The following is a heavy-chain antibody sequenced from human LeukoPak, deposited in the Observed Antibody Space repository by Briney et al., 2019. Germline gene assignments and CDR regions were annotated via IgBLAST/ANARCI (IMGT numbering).Heavy chain of an antibody. CDR1: GYTFTGYY. D-gene: IGHD2-2*01. J-gene: IGHJ5*02. Sequence: ASVKVSCKASGYTFTGYYMHWVRQAPGQGLEWMGWINPNSGGTNYAQKFQGRVTMTRDTSISTAYMELSRLRSDDTAVYYCARDLVVPAARVNTDNWFDPWGQGTLVTVSS. CDR2: INPNSGGT. CDR3: ARDLVVPAARVNTDNWFDP. V-gene: IGHV1-2*02.